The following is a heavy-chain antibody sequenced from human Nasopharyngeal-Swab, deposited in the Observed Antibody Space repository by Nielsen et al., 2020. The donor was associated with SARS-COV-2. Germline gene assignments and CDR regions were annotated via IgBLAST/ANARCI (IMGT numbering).Heavy chain of an antibody. Sequence: GGSLRLSCTASGFTFGDYAMSWFRQAPGKGLEWVGFIRSKAYGGTTEYAASVKGRFTISRDDSTSIAYLQMNSLKTEDTAVYYCTRDGLWFGELSDYYYGMDVWGQGTTVTVSS. CDR2: IRSKAYGGTT. CDR1: GFTFGDYA. V-gene: IGHV3-49*03. CDR3: TRDGLWFGELSDYYYGMDV. D-gene: IGHD3-10*01. J-gene: IGHJ6*02.